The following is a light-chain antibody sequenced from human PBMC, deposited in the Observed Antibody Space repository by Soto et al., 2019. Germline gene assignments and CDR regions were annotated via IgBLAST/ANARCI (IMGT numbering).Light chain of an antibody. Sequence: QSALTQPASVSGSPGQSITISCTGTSSGVGSYNLVSWYQQHPGKAPKLMIYEGSKRPSGVSNRFSGSKSGNTASLTISGLQAEDEADYYCCSYAGSSTPVVFGGGTKVTVL. V-gene: IGLV2-23*01. CDR2: EGS. CDR3: CSYAGSSTPVV. J-gene: IGLJ2*01. CDR1: SSGVGSYNL.